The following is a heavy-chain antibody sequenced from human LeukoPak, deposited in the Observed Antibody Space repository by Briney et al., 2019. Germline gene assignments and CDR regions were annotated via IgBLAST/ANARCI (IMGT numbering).Heavy chain of an antibody. Sequence: SETLSLTFTVSGGSVKSHDYYWVWIRQPPGKGLEWLASIYYSGTPYYNPSLKSRITMSVDTSKNDFSLKLSSVTAADTAVYFCAKHERVVPLVIEHWGQGALVTVS. D-gene: IGHD3-16*02. CDR1: GGSVKSHDYY. V-gene: IGHV4-39*01. CDR2: IYYSGTP. CDR3: AKHERVVPLVIEH. J-gene: IGHJ4*02.